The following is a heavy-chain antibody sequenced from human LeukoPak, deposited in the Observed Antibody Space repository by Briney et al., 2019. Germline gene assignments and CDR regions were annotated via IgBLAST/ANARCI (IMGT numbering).Heavy chain of an antibody. V-gene: IGHV3-23*01. J-gene: IGHJ4*02. Sequence: PGGSLRLSCAASGLTFSDYAMSWFRQAPGKGLEWVSGITSGFTPHYADSVKGRFTISRDNSKNTFHLQLNSLRAEDTAVYYCAKDTSIGRYCTNGVCSPFDYWGQGTLVTVSS. CDR3: AKDTSIGRYCTNGVCSPFDY. D-gene: IGHD2-8*01. CDR1: GLTFSDYA. CDR2: ITSGFTP.